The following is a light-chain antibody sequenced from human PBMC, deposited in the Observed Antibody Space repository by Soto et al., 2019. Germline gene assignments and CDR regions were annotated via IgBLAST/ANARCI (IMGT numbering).Light chain of an antibody. CDR2: AAS. Sequence: DVQMTQSPSSLSASVGDRVTITCRASQGISNYLAWYQQKSGEVPKLLIYAASTLQSGVPSRFSGSGSGSDFSLTISSLQPEDVATYYCQKYDSAPRTFGPGTKVDIK. CDR3: QKYDSAPRT. V-gene: IGKV1-27*01. CDR1: QGISNY. J-gene: IGKJ3*01.